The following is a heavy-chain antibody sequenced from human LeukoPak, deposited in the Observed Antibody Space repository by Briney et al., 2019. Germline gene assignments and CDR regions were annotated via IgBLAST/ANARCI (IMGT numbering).Heavy chain of an antibody. CDR2: ISTSGGST. J-gene: IGHJ6*02. CDR3: ARGPMVVPFYGMDV. V-gene: IGHV3-23*01. CDR1: GLTLRTYA. D-gene: IGHD2-2*01. Sequence: GGSLRLSCATSGLTLRTYAMSWVRQAPGKGLEWVSGISTSGGSTNYADSVKGRFTISRDNSKNTLYLQMNSLRAEDTAVYYCARGPMVVPFYGMDVWGQGTTVTVSS.